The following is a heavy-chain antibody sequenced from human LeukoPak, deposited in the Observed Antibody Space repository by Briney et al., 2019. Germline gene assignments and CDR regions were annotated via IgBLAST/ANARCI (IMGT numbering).Heavy chain of an antibody. CDR1: KFTFSSYA. Sequence: LGGSLRLSCAASKFTFSSYAVSWVRQAPGKGLEWVSAISGSGGSTYYADSVKGRFTISRDNSKNTLYLQMNSPRAEDTAVYYCAKEFYYGSGSYYPTFDYWGQGTLVTVSS. CDR2: ISGSGGST. J-gene: IGHJ4*02. V-gene: IGHV3-23*01. D-gene: IGHD3-10*01. CDR3: AKEFYYGSGSYYPTFDY.